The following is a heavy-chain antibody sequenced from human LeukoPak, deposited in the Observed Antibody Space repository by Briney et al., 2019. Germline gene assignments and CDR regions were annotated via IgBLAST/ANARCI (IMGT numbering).Heavy chain of an antibody. J-gene: IGHJ3*02. V-gene: IGHV1-46*01. CDR1: GGTFTKYY. D-gene: IGHD5-24*01. CDR2: INPGGDNT. CDR3: ARIRDGYNDAYDI. Sequence: ASVKVSCKASGGTFTKYYIHWVRQAPGQGLEWMGLINPGGDNTNYAQNFQGRVTMTRDTSTSTVYMELSSLRSEDTAIYYCARIRDGYNDAYDIWGQGTVVTVPS.